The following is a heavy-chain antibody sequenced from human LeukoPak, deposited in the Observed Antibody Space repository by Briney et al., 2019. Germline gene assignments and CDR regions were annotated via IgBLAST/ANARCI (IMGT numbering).Heavy chain of an antibody. D-gene: IGHD6-19*01. V-gene: IGHV3-74*01. CDR1: GFTFSSYW. CDR2: INGDGSNT. CDR3: AAAVAGT. J-gene: IGHJ5*02. Sequence: SGGSLRLSCAASGFTFSSYWMHWVRQAPGKGLVWVSRINGDGSNTNYADSVKGRFTISRDNAKNTLYLQMNSLRADDTAVYYCAAAVAGTWGQGTLVTVSS.